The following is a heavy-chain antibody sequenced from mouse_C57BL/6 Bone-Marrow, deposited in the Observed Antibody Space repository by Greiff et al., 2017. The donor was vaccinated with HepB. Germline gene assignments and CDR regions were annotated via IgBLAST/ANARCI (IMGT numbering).Heavy chain of an antibody. CDR3: ARWDYDDSNPYYFDY. V-gene: IGHV1-81*01. CDR1: GYTFTSYG. CDR2: IYPRSGNT. Sequence: VQLQQSGAELARPGASVKLSCKASGYTFTSYGISWVKQRTGQGLEWIGEIYPRSGNTYYNEKFKGKATLTADKSSSTAYMELRSLTSEDSAVYFFARWDYDDSNPYYFDYWGQGATLTVSS. D-gene: IGHD1-1*01. J-gene: IGHJ2*01.